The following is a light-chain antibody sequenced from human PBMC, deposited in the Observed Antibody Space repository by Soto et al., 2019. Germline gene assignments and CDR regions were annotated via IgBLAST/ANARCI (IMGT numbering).Light chain of an antibody. CDR2: GAS. V-gene: IGKV3-15*01. CDR3: QQYNNWPSWT. J-gene: IGKJ1*01. Sequence: EIVMTQSAATLSVSPGESATLSCRASQSVSSDLAWYQQKPGQAPRLLIYGASTRATGIPARFSGSGSGTEFTLTISSLQSEDSAIYYCQQYNNWPSWTFGQGTKVDIK. CDR1: QSVSSD.